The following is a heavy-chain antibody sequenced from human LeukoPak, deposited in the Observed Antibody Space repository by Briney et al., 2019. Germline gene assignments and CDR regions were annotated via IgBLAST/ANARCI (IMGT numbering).Heavy chain of an antibody. CDR1: GFTFSDYY. CDR2: ISSGGGII. V-gene: IGHV3-11*01. J-gene: IGHJ4*02. CDR3: ARGERPDGYNPTLFDY. D-gene: IGHD5-24*01. Sequence: GGSLRLSCAASGFTFSDYYMSWIRQAPGKGLEWVSYISSGGGIIYYADSVKGRFTISRDNAKNSLYLQMNSLRADDPAVYYCARGERPDGYNPTLFDYWGQGTLVTVSS.